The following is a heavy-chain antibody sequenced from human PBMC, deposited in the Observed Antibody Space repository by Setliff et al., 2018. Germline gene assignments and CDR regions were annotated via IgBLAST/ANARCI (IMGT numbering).Heavy chain of an antibody. D-gene: IGHD3-22*01. J-gene: IGHJ4*02. CDR2: IIHSGST. V-gene: IGHV4-34*12. CDR3: ARYDSSGYSENYYFDY. Sequence: KASETLSLTCAVYGGSFSGYYWSWIRQPPGKRLEWIGEIIHSGSTNYNPSLKSRVTISMDTSKNQFSLKVSSVTAADTAVYYCARYDSSGYSENYYFDYWGQGTLVTVSS. CDR1: GGSFSGYY.